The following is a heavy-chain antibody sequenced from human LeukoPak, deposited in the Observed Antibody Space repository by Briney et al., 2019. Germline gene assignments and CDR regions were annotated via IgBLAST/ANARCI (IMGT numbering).Heavy chain of an antibody. Sequence: SETLSLTCAVYGGSFSGYYWSWIRQPPGKGLEWIGEINHSGSTNYNPSLKSRVTISVDTSKNQFSLKLSSVTAADTAVYYCARGSALVKWGQGTMVTVSS. CDR3: ARGSALVK. CDR2: INHSGST. CDR1: GGSFSGYY. J-gene: IGHJ3*01. V-gene: IGHV4-34*01. D-gene: IGHD3-9*01.